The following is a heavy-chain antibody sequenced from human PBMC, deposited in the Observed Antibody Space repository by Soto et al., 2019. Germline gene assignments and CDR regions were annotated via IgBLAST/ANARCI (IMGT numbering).Heavy chain of an antibody. CDR3: VRGNDNYDFWNNWSLDP. J-gene: IGHJ5*02. D-gene: IGHD3-3*01. Sequence: KASETLSLTCVVSGGSINNNFWNWVRQPPGKGLEWVGEIYQTGSINYNPSLRSRVTRSVDKSKNQLSLKVDSVTAADTAFYYCVRGNDNYDFWNNWSLDPWGQGTLVTVSS. V-gene: IGHV4-4*02. CDR2: IYQTGSI. CDR1: GGSINNNFW.